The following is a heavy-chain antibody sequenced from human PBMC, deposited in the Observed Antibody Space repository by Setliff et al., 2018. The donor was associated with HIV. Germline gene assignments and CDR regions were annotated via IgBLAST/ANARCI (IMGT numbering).Heavy chain of an antibody. CDR2: ISGSGGST. V-gene: IGHV3-23*01. Sequence: GGSLGLSCAASGFTFSSYAMSWVRQAPGKGLEWVSAISGSGGSTYYADSVKGRFTISRDNAKNSLYLQMNSLRAEDTAVYYCVKPTGYESGWPFDYWGQGTLVTVSS. J-gene: IGHJ4*02. D-gene: IGHD6-19*01. CDR3: VKPTGYESGWPFDY. CDR1: GFTFSSYA.